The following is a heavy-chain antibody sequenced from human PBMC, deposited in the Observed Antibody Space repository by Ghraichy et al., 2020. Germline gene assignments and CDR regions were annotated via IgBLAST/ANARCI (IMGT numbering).Heavy chain of an antibody. V-gene: IGHV3-23*01. D-gene: IGHD2-2*01. Sequence: LSLTCAASGFTFSSYAMSWVRQAPGKGLEWVSAISGSGGSTYYADSVKGRFTISRDNSKNTLYLQMNSLRAEDTAVYYCAKDPQGPDCSSTSCPFDPWGQGTLVTVSS. CDR1: GFTFSSYA. J-gene: IGHJ5*02. CDR3: AKDPQGPDCSSTSCPFDP. CDR2: ISGSGGST.